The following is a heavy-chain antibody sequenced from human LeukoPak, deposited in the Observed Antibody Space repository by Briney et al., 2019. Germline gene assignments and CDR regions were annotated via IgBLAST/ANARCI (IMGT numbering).Heavy chain of an antibody. Sequence: GGSLRLSCTPSGLTFSTSGFNWVRQAPGKGLEWVASIGPTGSDRYHADSIKGRFTISRDNANNFLYLQMNSLRAEDTAVYYCATETNGRHYDYWGQGTLLTVSS. CDR1: GLTFSTSG. CDR2: IGPTGSDR. D-gene: IGHD1-14*01. J-gene: IGHJ4*02. V-gene: IGHV3-21*06. CDR3: ATETNGRHYDY.